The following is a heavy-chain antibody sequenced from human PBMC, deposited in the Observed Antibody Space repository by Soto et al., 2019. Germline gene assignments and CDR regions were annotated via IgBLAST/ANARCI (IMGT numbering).Heavy chain of an antibody. CDR2: ISYDGSNK. D-gene: IGHD5-12*01. V-gene: IGHV3-30*18. CDR3: AKEEVYSGYAPYGMDV. J-gene: IGHJ6*02. CDR1: GFTFSSYG. Sequence: PGGSLRLSCAASGFTFSSYGMHWVRQAPGKGLEWVAVISYDGSNKYYADSVKGRFTISRDNSKNTLYLQMNSLRAEDTAVYYCAKEEVYSGYAPYGMDVWGQGTTVTVSS.